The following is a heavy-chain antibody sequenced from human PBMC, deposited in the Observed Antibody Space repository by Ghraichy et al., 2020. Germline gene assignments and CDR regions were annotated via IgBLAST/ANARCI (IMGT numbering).Heavy chain of an antibody. Sequence: GESLRLSCAASGFTFDDYGMSWVRQAPGKGLEWVSGINWNGGSTGYADSVKGRFTISRDNAKNSLYLQMNSLRAEDTALYYCARDRGGSYGVTLYYFDYWGQGTLVTVSS. CDR2: INWNGGST. J-gene: IGHJ4*02. D-gene: IGHD1-26*01. V-gene: IGHV3-20*04. CDR3: ARDRGGSYGVTLYYFDY. CDR1: GFTFDDYG.